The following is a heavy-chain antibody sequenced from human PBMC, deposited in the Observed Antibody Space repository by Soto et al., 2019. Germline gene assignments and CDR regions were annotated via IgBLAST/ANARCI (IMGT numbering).Heavy chain of an antibody. D-gene: IGHD2-8*01. CDR1: GFTFSSYA. J-gene: IGHJ3*02. CDR3: AKEWAVLMVYAQERAFDI. CDR2: ISGSGSSK. Sequence: GGSLRLSCAASGFTFSSYAMSWVRQAPGKGLEWVSAISGSGSSKYYADSVKGRFTISRDNSKNTLYLQMNSLRAEDTAVYYCAKEWAVLMVYAQERAFDIWGQGTMVTVSS. V-gene: IGHV3-23*01.